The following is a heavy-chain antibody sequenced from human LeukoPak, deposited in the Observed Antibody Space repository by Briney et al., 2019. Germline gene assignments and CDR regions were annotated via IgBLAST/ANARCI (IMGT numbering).Heavy chain of an antibody. CDR2: ISTSSSYI. V-gene: IGHV3-21*01. J-gene: IGHJ3*02. CDR1: GFTFSSYS. CDR3: ARLSGGSSGDAFDI. Sequence: GGSLRLSCAASGFTFSSYSMNWVRQAPGKGLEWVSSISTSSSYIYYADSVKGRFTISRDNAKNSLYLQMNSLRAEDTAVYYCARLSGGSSGDAFDIWGQGTMVTVSS. D-gene: IGHD3-22*01.